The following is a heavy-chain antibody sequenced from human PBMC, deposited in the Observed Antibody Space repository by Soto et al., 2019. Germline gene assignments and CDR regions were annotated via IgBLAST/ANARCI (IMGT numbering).Heavy chain of an antibody. Sequence: QVQLVQSGAEVKSPGASVKVSCKASGYTFSNNGINWVRQAPGQGLEWMGWISAYTGNTKYAQSFQCRVTMTTDTSTSTAYLEPRTLRYDDTAVYYCARKGGEWEPADYWGQGTLVTVSS. D-gene: IGHD1-26*01. CDR1: GYTFSNNG. V-gene: IGHV1-18*01. CDR2: ISAYTGNT. J-gene: IGHJ4*02. CDR3: ARKGGEWEPADY.